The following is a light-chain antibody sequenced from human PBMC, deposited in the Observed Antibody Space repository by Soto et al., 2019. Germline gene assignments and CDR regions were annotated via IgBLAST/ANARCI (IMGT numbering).Light chain of an antibody. CDR2: EVS. Sequence: QSALTQPPSASGSPGQSVTISCTGTSSDVGGYNYVSWYQQHPGKAPKLMIYEVSKRPSGVPDRFSGSKSGNTASLTVSGLQAEDEADHYCSSYARSNNWNFGTGTKLTVL. V-gene: IGLV2-8*01. CDR3: SSYARSNNWN. CDR1: SSDVGGYNY. J-gene: IGLJ1*01.